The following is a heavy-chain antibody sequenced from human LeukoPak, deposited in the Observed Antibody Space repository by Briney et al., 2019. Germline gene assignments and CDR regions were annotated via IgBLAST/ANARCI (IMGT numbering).Heavy chain of an antibody. D-gene: IGHD1-1*01. CDR1: GGSVSSGSYY. J-gene: IGHJ4*02. Sequence: PSETLSLTCTVSGGSVSSGSYYWSWLRQPPGKGLEWIGYIYYSGSTNYNPSLKSRVTISVDTSKNQFPLKLSSVTAADTAVYYCARLTRRSGNYFDYWGQGTLVTVSP. V-gene: IGHV4-61*01. CDR2: IYYSGST. CDR3: ARLTRRSGNYFDY.